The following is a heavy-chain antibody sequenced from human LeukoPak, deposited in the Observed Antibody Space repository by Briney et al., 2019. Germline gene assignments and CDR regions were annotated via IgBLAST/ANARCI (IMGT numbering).Heavy chain of an antibody. Sequence: GGSLRLSCAASGFTVSSNYMSWVRQAPGKGLEWVSVLYSGGNTYYTDSVKGRFTISRDNSKNTLYLQMNSLRAEDTAVYYCAKGTTGHYHDRSGYWYYFDGWGQGTLVAVSS. CDR1: GFTVSSNY. CDR2: LYSGGNT. D-gene: IGHD3-22*01. V-gene: IGHV3-66*01. J-gene: IGHJ4*02. CDR3: AKGTTGHYHDRSGYWYYFDG.